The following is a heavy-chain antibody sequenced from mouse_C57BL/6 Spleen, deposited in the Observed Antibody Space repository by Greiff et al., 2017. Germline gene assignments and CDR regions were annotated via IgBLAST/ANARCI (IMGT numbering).Heavy chain of an antibody. CDR3: TYSNHYAMDY. V-gene: IGHV14-4*01. Sequence: VQLQQSGAELVRPGASVKLSCTASGFNIKDDYMHWVKQRPEQGLEWIGWIDPENGDTEYASKFQGKATITADTSSNTAYLQLSSLTSEDTAVYYCTYSNHYAMDYWGQGTSVTVSS. D-gene: IGHD2-5*01. CDR1: GFNIKDDY. J-gene: IGHJ4*01. CDR2: IDPENGDT.